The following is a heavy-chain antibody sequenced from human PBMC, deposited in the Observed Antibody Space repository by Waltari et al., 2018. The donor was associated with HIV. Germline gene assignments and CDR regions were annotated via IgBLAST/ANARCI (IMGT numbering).Heavy chain of an antibody. CDR2: LFYSGST. D-gene: IGHD1-26*01. Sequence: QMQLQDSGPRLVKPSENLSLTCTVSGGSIGSRSHFWGWIRQPPGKGLEWIGTLFYSGSTDYNPSLKSRVTISVDTSKNQFSLKMSSVTAADTAVYYCARLQGWELIGSAAFDIWGQGTMVTVSS. CDR3: ARLQGWELIGSAAFDI. V-gene: IGHV4-39*01. J-gene: IGHJ3*02. CDR1: GGSIGSRSHF.